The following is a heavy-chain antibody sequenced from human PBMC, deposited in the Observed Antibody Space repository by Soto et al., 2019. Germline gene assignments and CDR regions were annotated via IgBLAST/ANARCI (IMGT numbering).Heavy chain of an antibody. CDR2: ISYDGSNK. CDR1: GFTFSSYG. CDR3: AKITPSAAHDY. D-gene: IGHD2-2*01. J-gene: IGHJ4*02. V-gene: IGHV3-30*18. Sequence: PGGSLRLSCAASGFTFSSYGMHWVRQAPGKGLEWVAVISYDGSNKYYAEYVKGRFNISRDNSKNKLYLQMNSLRDEDTAVYYCAKITPSAAHDYWGQGTLVTVSS.